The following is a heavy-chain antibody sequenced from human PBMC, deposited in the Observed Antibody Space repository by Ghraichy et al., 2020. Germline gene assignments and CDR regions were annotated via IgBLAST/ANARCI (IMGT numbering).Heavy chain of an antibody. J-gene: IGHJ4*02. V-gene: IGHV4-34*01. CDR1: GGSFSGYY. D-gene: IGHD1-26*01. Sequence: SETLSLTCAVYGGSFSGYYWSWIRQPPGKGLEWIGEINHSGSTNYNPSLKSRVTISVDTSKNQFSLKLSSVTAADTAVYYCARGRELLSPLKENKKLYYFDYWGQGTLVTVSS. CDR3: ARGRELLSPLKENKKLYYFDY. CDR2: INHSGST.